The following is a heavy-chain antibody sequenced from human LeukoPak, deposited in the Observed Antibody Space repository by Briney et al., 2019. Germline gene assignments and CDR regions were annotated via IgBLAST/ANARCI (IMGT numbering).Heavy chain of an antibody. CDR2: IKQDGSEK. CDR3: ARVSWYGSGNSINFDC. CDR1: GFTFSTYW. D-gene: IGHD3-10*01. J-gene: IGHJ4*02. Sequence: PGGSLRLSCAASGFTFSTYWMTWVRQSPGKGLEWVANIKQDGSEKYYVDSVKGRFTISRDNAKNSLYLQMNSLRAEDTAVYYCARVSWYGSGNSINFDCWGQGALVSVSS. V-gene: IGHV3-7*03.